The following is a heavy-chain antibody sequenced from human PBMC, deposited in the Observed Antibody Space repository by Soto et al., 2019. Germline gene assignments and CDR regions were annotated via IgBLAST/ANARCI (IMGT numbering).Heavy chain of an antibody. CDR3: AKVGDMVRGITPYYYGLDV. D-gene: IGHD3-10*01. Sequence: QVQLVESGGGVVQPGRSLRLSCAASGFTFSSYGMHWVRQAPGKGLEWVALIWFDGSSKYYADSEKGRFTISRDNSNNTLYLQMNGLRAEDTAVYYCAKVGDMVRGITPYYYGLDVWGQGTTVTVSS. J-gene: IGHJ6*02. CDR1: GFTFSSYG. CDR2: IWFDGSSK. V-gene: IGHV3-33*03.